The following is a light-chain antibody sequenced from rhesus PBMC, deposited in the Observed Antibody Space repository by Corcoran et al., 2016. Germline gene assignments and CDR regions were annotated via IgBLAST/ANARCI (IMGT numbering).Light chain of an antibody. CDR2: DAS. CDR1: QGISKY. CDR3: QQQNSYPPT. Sequence: DIQMTQSPSSLSASVGDTVTITCQASQGISKYLAWYQQKPGKTPKLLIYDASTLQSGAPSRFSGSGAGTEFTLTISSRKPEDFATYYCQQQNSYPPTFGQGTKVEIK. V-gene: IGKV1-25*01. J-gene: IGKJ1*01.